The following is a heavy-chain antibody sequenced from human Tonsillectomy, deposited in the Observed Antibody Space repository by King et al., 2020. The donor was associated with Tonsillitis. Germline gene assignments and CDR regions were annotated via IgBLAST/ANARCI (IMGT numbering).Heavy chain of an antibody. V-gene: IGHV1-18*04. CDR2: ISVYTGNT. D-gene: IGHD3-22*01. J-gene: IGHJ4*02. Sequence: QLVQSGAEVKKPGASVKVSCKASGYTFTSYGISWVRQAPGQGLEWMGWISVYTGNTNYAQKFQGRVTMTTDTSTSTAYMELRSLRSDDTAVYYCARAFNYYDSSGYLYYFDYWGQGTLVTVSS. CDR1: GYTFTSYG. CDR3: ARAFNYYDSSGYLYYFDY.